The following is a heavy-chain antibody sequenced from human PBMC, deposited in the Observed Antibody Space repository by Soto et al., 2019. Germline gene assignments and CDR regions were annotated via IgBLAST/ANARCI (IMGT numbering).Heavy chain of an antibody. J-gene: IGHJ5*02. CDR3: ARIPVDTSMIYWLDP. CDR1: GGSVSSGDYY. CDR2: IYYSWNT. D-gene: IGHD5-18*01. Sequence: SETLSLTCTVSGGSVSSGDYYLSWIRHPPGKGLEWIGYIYYSWNTNYNPSLKSRVIISVDTSKNLFSLKLTSVTAADTAVYYCARIPVDTSMIYWLDPWGQGTMVTVSS. V-gene: IGHV4-61*08.